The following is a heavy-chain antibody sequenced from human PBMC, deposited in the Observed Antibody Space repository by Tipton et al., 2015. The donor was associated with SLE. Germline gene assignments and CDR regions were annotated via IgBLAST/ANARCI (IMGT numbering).Heavy chain of an antibody. D-gene: IGHD2-15*01. J-gene: IGHJ4*02. CDR3: VPRQVDLDH. CDR1: GFTFSSYA. CDR2: ISGGGGST. Sequence: GSLRLSCAASGFTFSSYAMHWVRQAPGKGLEWVSVISGGGGSTTFADSVRGRFTISRDNSKNTLYLQMDNLRGDDTAVYYCVPRQVDLDHWGQGTLVSVSS. V-gene: IGHV3-23*01.